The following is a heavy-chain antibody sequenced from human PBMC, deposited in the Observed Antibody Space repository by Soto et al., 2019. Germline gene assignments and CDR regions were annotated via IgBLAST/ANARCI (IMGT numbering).Heavy chain of an antibody. V-gene: IGHV1-69*13. CDR2: IIPIFGTA. D-gene: IGHD1-20*01. CDR3: AREREKFITGTFFDY. Sequence: ASVKVSCKASGGTFSSYAISWVRQAPGQGLEWMGGIIPIFGTANYAQKFQGRVTITADESTSTAYMELSSLRSEDTAVYYCAREREKFITGTFFDYWGQGTLVTVSS. J-gene: IGHJ4*02. CDR1: GGTFSSYA.